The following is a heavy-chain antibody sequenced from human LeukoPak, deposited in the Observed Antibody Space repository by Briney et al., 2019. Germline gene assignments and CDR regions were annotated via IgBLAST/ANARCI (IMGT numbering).Heavy chain of an antibody. V-gene: IGHV3-23*01. CDR1: GFTFSSYA. CDR2: ISGSGGST. D-gene: IGHD6-19*01. Sequence: PGGSLRLSCAASGFTFSSYAMSWVRQAPGKGLEWVSAISGSGGSTYYADSVKGRFTISRDNSKNTLYLQMNSLRAEDTAVYYCAGKVDGTWAVDYWGQGTLVTVSS. J-gene: IGHJ4*02. CDR3: AGKVDGTWAVDY.